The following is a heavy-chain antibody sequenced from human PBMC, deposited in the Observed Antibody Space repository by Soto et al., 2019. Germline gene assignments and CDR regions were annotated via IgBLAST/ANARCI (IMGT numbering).Heavy chain of an antibody. D-gene: IGHD5-12*01. V-gene: IGHV4-34*01. CDR3: ARGQEGVVATH. CDR2: VKDGGHT. J-gene: IGHJ4*02. Sequence: QVQLQQWGAGLLKPSETLSLNCAVTGGSLSGYYWSWIRQPPGKGLEWIGEVKDGGHTNYSPSLRGRVAIAAGTSNSQFSLRLNSVTAAGTGGYYCARGQEGVVATHWDQGSLVTVSS. CDR1: GGSLSGYY.